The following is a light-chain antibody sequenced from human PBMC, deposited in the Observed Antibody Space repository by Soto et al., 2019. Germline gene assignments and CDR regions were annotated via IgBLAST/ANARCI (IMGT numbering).Light chain of an antibody. CDR2: GAS. CDR1: QSVSSSY. J-gene: IGKJ4*01. Sequence: DIVLSQSPGTLSLSPGERATLSCRASQSVSSSYLAWYQQKPGKAPRLLIYGASSRATGIPDRFSGSGSGTDFTLTISRLELEDFAVYYCQQFSSYPLTFGGGTKVDI. CDR3: QQFSSYPLT. V-gene: IGKV3-20*01.